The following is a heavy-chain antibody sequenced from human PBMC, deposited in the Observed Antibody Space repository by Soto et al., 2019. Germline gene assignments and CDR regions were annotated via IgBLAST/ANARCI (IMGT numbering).Heavy chain of an antibody. CDR3: ARATPDGLWSQYYYYYYGMDV. CDR1: GFTFSSYG. J-gene: IGHJ6*02. Sequence: GGSLRLSCAASGFTFSSYGMHWVRQAPGKGLEWVAVIWYDGSNKYYADSVKGRFTISRDNSKNTLYLQMNSLRAEDTAVYYCARATPDGLWSQYYYYYYGMDVWGQGTTVTVSS. D-gene: IGHD5-18*01. CDR2: IWYDGSNK. V-gene: IGHV3-33*01.